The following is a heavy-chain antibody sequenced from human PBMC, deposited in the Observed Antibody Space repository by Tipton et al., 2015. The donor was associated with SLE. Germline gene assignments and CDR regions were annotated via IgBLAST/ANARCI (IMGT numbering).Heavy chain of an antibody. D-gene: IGHD3-3*01. J-gene: IGHJ6*03. CDR2: IYHSRST. V-gene: IGHV4-4*02. CDR1: GGSISSSDW. CDR3: VRAVSGYSNFCYMDV. Sequence: TLSLTCAVSGGSISSSDWWTWVRQPPGKGLECIGEIYHSRSTNYNPSLKSRGTISLDTSNNQFSLRLSSVTAADTAVYYCVRAVSGYSNFCYMDVWGRGTTVTISS.